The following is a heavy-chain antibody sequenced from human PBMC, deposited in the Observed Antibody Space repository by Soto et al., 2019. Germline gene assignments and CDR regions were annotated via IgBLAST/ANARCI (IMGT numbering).Heavy chain of an antibody. CDR1: GVSISDYY. Sequence: PSGTPCPTRTVSGVSISDYYWGLIRQPPGKGLEWIGFFHYTGVTNYNPSLNSRVTMSLDTSKNQFSLKLSSVTTADTAMYYCARDANTNYYFDSWGQGTLVTVSS. CDR2: FHYTGVT. V-gene: IGHV4-59*01. CDR3: ARDANTNYYFDS. J-gene: IGHJ4*02. D-gene: IGHD2-8*01.